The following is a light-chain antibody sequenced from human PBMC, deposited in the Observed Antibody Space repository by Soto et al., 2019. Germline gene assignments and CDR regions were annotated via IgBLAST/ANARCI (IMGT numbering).Light chain of an antibody. J-gene: IGLJ3*02. CDR1: SSDVGGYSY. CDR3: SSYSTSSVV. V-gene: IGLV2-14*01. Sequence: QAVVTQPASVSGSPGQSITISCTGTSSDVGGYSYVSWYQQHPGKAPKLMIYDVSNRPSGVSNRFSGSKSGNTASLTISGLQAEDEADYYCSSYSTSSVVFGGGTKLTVL. CDR2: DVS.